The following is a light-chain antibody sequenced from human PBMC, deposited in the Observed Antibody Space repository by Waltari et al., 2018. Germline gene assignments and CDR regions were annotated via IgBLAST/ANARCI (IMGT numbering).Light chain of an antibody. V-gene: IGKV1-39*01. J-gene: IGKJ2*01. CDR3: QQSYSTPMYT. Sequence: DIQMTQSPSSLSASVGDRVTITCRASQSISSYLNWYQQKPGKAPKLLIYAASSLQSGVPSRFSCSGSGTDFTLTISSLQPEDFATYYCQQSYSTPMYTCGQGTKLEIK. CDR1: QSISSY. CDR2: AAS.